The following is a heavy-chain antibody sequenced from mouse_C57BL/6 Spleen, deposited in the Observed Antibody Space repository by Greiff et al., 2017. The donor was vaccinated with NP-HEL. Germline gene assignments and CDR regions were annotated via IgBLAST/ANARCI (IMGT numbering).Heavy chain of an antibody. V-gene: IGHV1-15*01. CDR2: IDPETGGT. J-gene: IGHJ3*01. CDR1: GYTFTDYE. D-gene: IGHD2-1*01. Sequence: VQLQQSGAELVRPGASVTLSCKASGYTFTDYEMHWVKQTPVHGLEWIGAIDPETGGTAYNQKFKGKAILTADKSSSTAYMELRSLTSEDSAVYYCTKGNYFAYWGQRTLVTVSA. CDR3: TKGNYFAY.